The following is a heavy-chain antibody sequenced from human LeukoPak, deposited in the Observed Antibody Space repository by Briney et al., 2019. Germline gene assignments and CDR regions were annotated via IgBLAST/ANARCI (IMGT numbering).Heavy chain of an antibody. D-gene: IGHD5-18*01. CDR1: GGSISDYY. CDR3: ARAPSVMVAPAAYFDY. CDR2: IYYSGTT. V-gene: IGHV4-59*01. J-gene: IGHJ4*02. Sequence: SETLSLTCTVSGGSISDYYWNWIRQPPGKGLEWIGNIYYSGTTNYNPSLKSRLTISVDTSKNQFSLRLNSVTAADTAVYYCARAPSVMVAPAAYFDYWGQGTLVTVSS.